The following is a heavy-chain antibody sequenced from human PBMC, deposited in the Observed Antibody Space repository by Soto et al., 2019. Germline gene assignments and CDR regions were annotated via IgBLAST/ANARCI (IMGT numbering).Heavy chain of an antibody. CDR2: IYYSGST. D-gene: IGHD3-9*01. J-gene: IGHJ4*02. CDR3: ARVPFAPNYDILTGYTYYFDY. V-gene: IGHV4-31*03. CDR1: GGSISGGGDY. Sequence: PSETLSLTCTVSGGSISGGGDYWSWIRQHPGKGLEWIGYIYYSGSTYYNPSLKSRVTISVDTSKNQFSLKLSSVTAADTAVYYCARVPFAPNYDILTGYTYYFDYWGQGTLVTVSS.